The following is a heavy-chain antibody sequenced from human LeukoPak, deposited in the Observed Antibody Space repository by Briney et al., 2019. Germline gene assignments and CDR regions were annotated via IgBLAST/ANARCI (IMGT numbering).Heavy chain of an antibody. CDR2: INPNSGGT. Sequence: ASVKVSCKASGYTFTGYYMHWVRQAPGQGLEWMGWINPNSGGTNYAQKFQGWVTMTRDTSISTAYMELSRLRSDDTAVYYCARVGSRTAAGIEFWYWGQGTLVTVSS. V-gene: IGHV1-2*04. CDR3: ARVGSRTAAGIEFWY. D-gene: IGHD6-13*01. CDR1: GYTFTGYY. J-gene: IGHJ4*02.